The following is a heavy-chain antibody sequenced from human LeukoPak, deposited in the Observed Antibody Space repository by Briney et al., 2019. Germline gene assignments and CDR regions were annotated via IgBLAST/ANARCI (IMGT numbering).Heavy chain of an antibody. CDR3: AKDAMTEYSYGTFDY. CDR1: GFTFDDYA. D-gene: IGHD5-18*01. Sequence: GGSLRLSCAGSGFTFDDYAMHWVRQAPGKGLEWVSGISWNSGSIGYADSVKGRFTISRDNAKNSLYLQMNSLRAEDTALYYCAKDAMTEYSYGTFDYWGQGTLVTVSS. J-gene: IGHJ4*02. V-gene: IGHV3-9*01. CDR2: ISWNSGSI.